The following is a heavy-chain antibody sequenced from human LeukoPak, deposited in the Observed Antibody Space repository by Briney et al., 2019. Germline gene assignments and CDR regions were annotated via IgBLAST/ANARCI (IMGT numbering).Heavy chain of an antibody. D-gene: IGHD6-19*01. CDR1: GGTFSSYA. V-gene: IGHV1-18*01. CDR3: ARGYSSGWYGRF. J-gene: IGHJ4*02. Sequence: GASVKVSCKASGGTFSSYAISWVRQAPGQGLEWMGWISAYNGNTNYAQKLQGRVTMTTDTSTSTAYMELRNLRSDDTAVYYCARGYSSGWYGRFWGQGTLVTVSS. CDR2: ISAYNGNT.